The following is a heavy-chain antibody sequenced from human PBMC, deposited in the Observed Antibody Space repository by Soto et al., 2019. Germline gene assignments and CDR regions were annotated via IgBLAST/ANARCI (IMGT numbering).Heavy chain of an antibody. CDR1: GYTFTNYA. J-gene: IGHJ4*02. CDR2: INPFDGRR. V-gene: IGHV1-46*03. Sequence: ASVKVSSKASGYTFTNYAVHWVREAPGQGLEWMGWINPFDGRRMLAQSFQGRGTITRDTSTSTVYMEVSSLRSEDTAVYYCSRVDPGETSPFDHWGQGTLVTVSS. CDR3: SRVDPGETSPFDH. D-gene: IGHD3-10*01.